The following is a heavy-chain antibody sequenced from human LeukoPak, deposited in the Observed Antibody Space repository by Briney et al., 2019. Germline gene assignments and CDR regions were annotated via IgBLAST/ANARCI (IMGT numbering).Heavy chain of an antibody. J-gene: IGHJ3*02. V-gene: IGHV1-3*01. CDR1: GYGFISYA. D-gene: IGHD3-3*01. Sequence: ASVKVSCKASGYGFISYAMHWVRQAPGQRLEWMGWINAGNGNTKYSQKFQGRVTITRDTSASKVYMELSSLRSEDTAVYYCARPQEEWPFDIWGQGTMVTVSS. CDR3: ARPQEEWPFDI. CDR2: INAGNGNT.